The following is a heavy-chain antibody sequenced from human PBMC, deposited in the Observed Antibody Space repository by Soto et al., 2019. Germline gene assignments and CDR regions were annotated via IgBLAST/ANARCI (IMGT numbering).Heavy chain of an antibody. CDR2: IYHSGST. V-gene: IGHV4-38-2*02. CDR1: GYSISSGYY. J-gene: IGHJ4*02. D-gene: IGHD4-17*01. Sequence: ASETLSLTCAVSGYSISSGYYWGWIRQPPGKGLEWIGSIYHSGSTYYNPSLKSRVTISVDTSKNQFSLKLSSVTAADTAVYYCARDSAVTTTPFDYWGQGTLVTVSS. CDR3: ARDSAVTTTPFDY.